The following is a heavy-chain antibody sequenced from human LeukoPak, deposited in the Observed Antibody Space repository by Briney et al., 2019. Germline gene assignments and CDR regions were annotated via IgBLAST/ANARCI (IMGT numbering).Heavy chain of an antibody. D-gene: IGHD3-9*01. Sequence: ASVKVSCKASGYTFTGYYMHWVRQAPGQGLEWMGWISPNSGGTNYAQKFQGRVTMTRDTSISTAYMELSRLRSDDTAVYYCARQSRYFDWLLTPDYWGQGTLVTVSS. CDR1: GYTFTGYY. CDR2: ISPNSGGT. CDR3: ARQSRYFDWLLTPDY. V-gene: IGHV1-2*02. J-gene: IGHJ4*02.